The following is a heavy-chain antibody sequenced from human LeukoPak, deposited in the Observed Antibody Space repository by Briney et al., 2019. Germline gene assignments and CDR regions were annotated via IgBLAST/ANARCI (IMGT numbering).Heavy chain of an antibody. D-gene: IGHD3-10*01. Sequence: GGSLRLSCAASGFTFSSYWMHWVRQAPGKGLVWVSRINRGGSSTIYADSVKGRFTISRDYSKNTLYLQMNSLRTEETAVYYCAKGPAMVRGTFDPWGQGTLVTVSS. CDR3: AKGPAMVRGTFDP. CDR1: GFTFSSYW. CDR2: INRGGSST. J-gene: IGHJ5*02. V-gene: IGHV3-74*01.